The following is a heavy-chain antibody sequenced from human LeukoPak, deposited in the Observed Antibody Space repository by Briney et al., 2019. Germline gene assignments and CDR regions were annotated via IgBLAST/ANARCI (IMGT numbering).Heavy chain of an antibody. D-gene: IGHD2-8*01. CDR2: INNSGKKI. CDR1: GFTFSSHA. V-gene: IGHV3-21*01. CDR3: ARKLMSSRRFEY. Sequence: PGGSLRLSCAASGFTFSSHAMNWVRQAPGKGLEWVSSINNSGKKIYYADSVRGRFTVSRDNAGNSLSLQMDSLRAEDTAVYYCARKLMSSRRFEYWGQGTLVTVSS. J-gene: IGHJ4*02.